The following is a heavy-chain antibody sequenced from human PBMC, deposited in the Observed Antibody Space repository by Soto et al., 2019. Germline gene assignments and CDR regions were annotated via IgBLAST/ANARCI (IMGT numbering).Heavy chain of an antibody. CDR2: INHSGST. J-gene: IGHJ6*02. CDR1: GGSFSGYY. CDR3: GRVGLCSSTSCFRNYYYGRDV. Sequence: PSETLSLTCAVYGGSFSGYYWSWIRQPPGKGLEWIGEINHSGSTNYNPSLKSRVTISVDTSKNQFSLKLSSVTAADTAVYYCGRVGLCSSTSCFRNYYYGRDVWGQGTTVTVS. V-gene: IGHV4-34*01. D-gene: IGHD2-2*01.